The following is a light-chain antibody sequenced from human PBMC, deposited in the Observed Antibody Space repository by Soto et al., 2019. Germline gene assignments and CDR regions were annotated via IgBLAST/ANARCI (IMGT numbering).Light chain of an antibody. V-gene: IGKV3-15*01. Sequence: EIVMTQSPANLSVSPGERATLSCRASQSVSSNLAWYQQKPGQGPRLLIYGASTRATGIPARFSDSGSGTEFPLTISSLQSENFAVCYCQQYNKWPPYPFGQGPKVEIK. J-gene: IGKJ2*01. CDR3: QQYNKWPPYP. CDR2: GAS. CDR1: QSVSSN.